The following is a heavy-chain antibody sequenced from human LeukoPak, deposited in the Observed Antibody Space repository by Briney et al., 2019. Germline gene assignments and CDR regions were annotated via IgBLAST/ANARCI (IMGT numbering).Heavy chain of an antibody. V-gene: IGHV3-30*02. CDR2: IWYDGSNK. J-gene: IGHJ4*02. D-gene: IGHD3-3*01. Sequence: GGTLRLSCAASGFTFSSNGMHWVRQAPGKGLERVAVIWYDGSNKYYADSVKGRFTISRDNSKNTLYLQMNSLRAEDTAVYSCANSMGITIFGVVEDWGQGTLVTVSS. CDR1: GFTFSSNG. CDR3: ANSMGITIFGVVED.